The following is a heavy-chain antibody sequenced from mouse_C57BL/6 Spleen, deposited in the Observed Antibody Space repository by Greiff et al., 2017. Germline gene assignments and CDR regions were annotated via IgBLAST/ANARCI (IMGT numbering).Heavy chain of an antibody. J-gene: IGHJ1*03. CDR3: ARSGDWYFDV. CDR1: GYTFTSYW. CDR2: IDPSDSYT. Sequence: QVQLKQPGAELVKPGASVKLSCKASGYTFTSYWMQWVKQRPGQGLEWIGEIDPSDSYTNYNQKFKGKATLTVDTSSSTAYMQLSSLTSEDSAVYYCARSGDWYFDVWGTGTTVTVSS. V-gene: IGHV1-50*01.